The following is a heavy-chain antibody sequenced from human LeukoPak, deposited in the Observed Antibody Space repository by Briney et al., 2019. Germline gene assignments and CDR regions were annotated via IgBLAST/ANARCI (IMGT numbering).Heavy chain of an antibody. Sequence: GGYLRLSCAASRFTLNRYWMSWVHQAEGKGLEWVANINGDGGERHYVDSGKGRFTSPRDHPKHLLSVHMTSLGAQHTVVFYSARGGNLENWGEGTLVTVSS. CDR1: RFTLNRYW. D-gene: IGHD1-14*01. CDR2: INGDGGER. V-gene: IGHV3-7*01. CDR3: ARGGNLEN. J-gene: IGHJ4*02.